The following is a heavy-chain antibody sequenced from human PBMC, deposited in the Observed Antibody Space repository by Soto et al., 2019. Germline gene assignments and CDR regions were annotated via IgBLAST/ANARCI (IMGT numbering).Heavy chain of an antibody. CDR2: IYSGGST. D-gene: IGHD2-8*01. J-gene: IGHJ4*02. CDR3: RAYCTNGVCQEFDY. CDR1: GFTVSSNY. Sequence: EVQLVESGGGLVQPGGSLRLSCAASGFTVSSNYMSWVRQAPGKGLEWVSVIYSGGSTYYADSVKGRFTISRDNSKNTLYLQMNGLRAEDTAVYYCRAYCTNGVCQEFDYWGQGTLVTVSS. V-gene: IGHV3-66*01.